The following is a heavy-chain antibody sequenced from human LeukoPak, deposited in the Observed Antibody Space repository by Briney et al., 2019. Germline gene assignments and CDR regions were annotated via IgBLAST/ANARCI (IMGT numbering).Heavy chain of an antibody. Sequence: GGSLRLSCAASGFTFSSYGMHWVRQAPGKGLEWVAVISYDGSNKYYADSVKGRFTISRDNSKNTLYLQMNSLRAEDTAVYYCAPRRNYYDSSGYYYEGAFDIWGQGTMVTVSS. D-gene: IGHD3-22*01. CDR1: GFTFSSYG. J-gene: IGHJ3*02. CDR3: APRRNYYDSSGYYYEGAFDI. V-gene: IGHV3-30*03. CDR2: ISYDGSNK.